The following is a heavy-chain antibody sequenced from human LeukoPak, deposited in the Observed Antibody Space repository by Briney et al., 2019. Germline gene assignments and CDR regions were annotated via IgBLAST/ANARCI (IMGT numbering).Heavy chain of an antibody. Sequence: GGSLRLSCAASGFTFTGYSMSWVRQAPGKRLEWVSAISGSGGSTYYADSVKGRFTISRDNSKNTLYLQMNSLRAEDTAVYYCAKDPELTGDPRFDYWGQGTLVTVSS. V-gene: IGHV3-23*01. CDR1: GFTFTGYS. CDR3: AKDPELTGDPRFDY. D-gene: IGHD7-27*01. CDR2: ISGSGGST. J-gene: IGHJ4*02.